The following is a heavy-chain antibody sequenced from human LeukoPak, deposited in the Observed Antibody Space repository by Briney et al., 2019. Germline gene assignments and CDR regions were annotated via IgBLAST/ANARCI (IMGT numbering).Heavy chain of an antibody. CDR3: ASAYSSGLGEFDY. D-gene: IGHD6-19*01. CDR1: GGTFSSYS. Sequence: SVKVSCKASGGTFSSYSISWVGQAPGQGLEWMGGIIPIFGTANYAQKFQGRVTITADKSTSTAYMELSSLRSEDTAVYYCASAYSSGLGEFDYWGQGTLVTVSS. V-gene: IGHV1-69*06. CDR2: IIPIFGTA. J-gene: IGHJ4*02.